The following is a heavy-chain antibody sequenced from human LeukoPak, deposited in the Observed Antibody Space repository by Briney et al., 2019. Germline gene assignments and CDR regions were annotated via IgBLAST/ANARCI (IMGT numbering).Heavy chain of an antibody. CDR3: ARHYDSSAYWYYFDY. V-gene: IGHV4-59*08. D-gene: IGHD3-22*01. Sequence: PSETLSLTCTVSGGSISSYYWSWIRQPPGKGLEWIGYIHYSGSTNYNPSLKSRVTISVDTSKNQFSLKLSSVTAADTAVYYCARHYDSSAYWYYFDYWGQGTLVTVSS. CDR1: GGSISSYY. J-gene: IGHJ4*02. CDR2: IHYSGST.